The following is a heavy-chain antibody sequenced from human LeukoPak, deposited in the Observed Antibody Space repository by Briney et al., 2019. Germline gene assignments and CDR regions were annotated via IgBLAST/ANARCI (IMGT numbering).Heavy chain of an antibody. CDR3: ASHGSGSNDY. J-gene: IGHJ4*02. D-gene: IGHD3-10*01. CDR2: IKQDGSEK. V-gene: IGHV3-7*03. Sequence: GGSLRLSCAASGFTFSSYWMSWVRQAPGKGLEWVTNIKQDGSEKYYVDSVKGRFTTSRDNAKNSLYLQMNSLRAEDTAVYYCASHGSGSNDYWGQGTLVTVSS. CDR1: GFTFSSYW.